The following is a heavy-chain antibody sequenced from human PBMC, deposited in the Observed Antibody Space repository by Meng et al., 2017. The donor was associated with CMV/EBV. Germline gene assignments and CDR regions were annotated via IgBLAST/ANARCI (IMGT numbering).Heavy chain of an antibody. CDR2: ISAYNGNT. CDR3: ARDGGYCSSTSCYRRYYYGMDV. J-gene: IGHJ6*02. V-gene: IGHV1-18*01. CDR1: GYTFSSYG. Sequence: ASVKVSCKASGYTFSSYGISWVRQAPGQGLEWMGWISAYNGNTNYAQKLQGRVTMTTDTSTSTAYMELRSLRSDDTAVYYCARDGGYCSSTSCYRRYYYGMDVWGQGTTVTVSS. D-gene: IGHD2-2*02.